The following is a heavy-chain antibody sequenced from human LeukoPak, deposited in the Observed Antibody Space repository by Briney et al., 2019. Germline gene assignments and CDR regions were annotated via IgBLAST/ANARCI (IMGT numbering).Heavy chain of an antibody. J-gene: IGHJ6*02. V-gene: IGHV1-8*01. CDR3: ARWHNRDYYYGMDV. Sequence: GASVKVSCKASGYTLTSYDINWVRQATGQGLEWMGWMNPNSGNTGYAQKFQGRVTMTRNTSISTAYMELSSLRSEDTAVYYCARWHNRDYYYGMDVWGQGTTVTVSS. D-gene: IGHD1/OR15-1a*01. CDR2: MNPNSGNT. CDR1: GYTLTSYD.